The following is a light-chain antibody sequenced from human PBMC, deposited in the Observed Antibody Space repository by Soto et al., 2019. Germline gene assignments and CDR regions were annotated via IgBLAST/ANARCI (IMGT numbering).Light chain of an antibody. J-gene: IGKJ1*01. CDR2: VAS. CDR3: QQYNNWWT. CDR1: QSISTTY. Sequence: EIVLTQSPGTMSLAPGEIVTLYCRASQSISTTYLAWYQHKPGQSPRLLIYVASTRATGIQARFSGSGSGTEFTLTISSLQSEDFAVYYCQQYNNWWTLGKGHKVDLK. V-gene: IGKV3-15*01.